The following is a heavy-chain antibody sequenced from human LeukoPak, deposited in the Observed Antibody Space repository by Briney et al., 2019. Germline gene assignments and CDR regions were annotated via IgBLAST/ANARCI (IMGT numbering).Heavy chain of an antibody. D-gene: IGHD3-3*01. Sequence: GGSLRLSCAASGFTFSDYYMSWIRQAPGKGLEWVSYISSSGSTIYYADSVKGRFTISRDNAKNSLYLQMNSLRAEDTAVYFCARARYHDFWSGYDERYYFDYWGQGTLVTVSS. CDR1: GFTFSDYY. V-gene: IGHV3-11*04. CDR3: ARARYHDFWSGYDERYYFDY. CDR2: ISSSGSTI. J-gene: IGHJ4*02.